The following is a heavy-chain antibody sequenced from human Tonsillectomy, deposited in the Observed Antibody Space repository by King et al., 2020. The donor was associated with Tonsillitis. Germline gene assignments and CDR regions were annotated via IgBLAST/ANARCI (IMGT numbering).Heavy chain of an antibody. J-gene: IGHJ4*02. CDR1: GFTVSSRY. D-gene: IGHD5-18*01. Sequence: VQLVESGGGLIQPGGSLRLSCAASGFTVSSRYMSWFAQSPGKGLEWDSLIYMGCSTYYADYVKGRFTISRDNSKNTLYLEMTSLRVEETAVYYGARDPGDTALVESDYWGQGTLVTVSS. CDR3: ARDPGDTALVESDY. V-gene: IGHV3-53*01. CDR2: IYMGCST.